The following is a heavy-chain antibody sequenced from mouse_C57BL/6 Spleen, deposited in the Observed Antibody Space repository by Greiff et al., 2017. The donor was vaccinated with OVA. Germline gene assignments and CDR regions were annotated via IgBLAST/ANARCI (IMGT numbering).Heavy chain of an antibody. Sequence: VQLQQSGAELVKPGASVKLSCTASGFNIKDYYMHWVKQRTEQGLEWIGRIDPEDGETKYAPTFQGKATITADTSPNTAYLQLSSLTSEDTAVYYGARGMVPFAYWGQGTLVTVSA. CDR1: GFNIKDYY. D-gene: IGHD2-3*01. V-gene: IGHV14-2*01. CDR2: IDPEDGET. CDR3: ARGMVPFAY. J-gene: IGHJ3*01.